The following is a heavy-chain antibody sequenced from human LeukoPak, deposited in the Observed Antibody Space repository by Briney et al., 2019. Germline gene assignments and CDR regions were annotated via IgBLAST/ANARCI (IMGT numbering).Heavy chain of an antibody. J-gene: IGHJ5*02. Sequence: SETLSLTCAVYGASFRGFYWSWIRQSPGKGLEWIGEVNHSGKTKYNLSLKSRATISEDTSKKQFSLKVSSVTAADTGVYYCARGTYDDILTGKTMNRPLDLWGQGILVTVS. V-gene: IGHV4-34*01. CDR2: VNHSGKT. CDR3: ARGTYDDILTGKTMNRPLDL. D-gene: IGHD3-9*01. CDR1: GASFRGFY.